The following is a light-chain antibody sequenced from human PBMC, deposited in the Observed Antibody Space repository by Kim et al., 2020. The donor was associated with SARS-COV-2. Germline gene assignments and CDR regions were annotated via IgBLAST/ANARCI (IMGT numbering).Light chain of an antibody. CDR2: GAS. J-gene: IGKJ3*01. V-gene: IGKV3D-7*01. CDR3: QQDCLFT. Sequence: PGERVTLSCRASQSVSSSYLTWYQQKPGQAPRLLIYGASTRATGIPARFSGSGSETDFTLTISSLQPEDFAVYYCQQDCLFTFAPGTKVDIK. CDR1: QSVSSSY.